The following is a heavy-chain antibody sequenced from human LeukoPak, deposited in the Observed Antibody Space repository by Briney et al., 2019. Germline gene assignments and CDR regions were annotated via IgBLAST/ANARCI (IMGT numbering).Heavy chain of an antibody. D-gene: IGHD1-26*01. J-gene: IGHJ3*02. CDR1: GFTFSSYG. CDR3: ARVGSGSYFLDGFDI. CDR2: IWYDGSIK. Sequence: SLRLSCAASGFTFSSYGMHWVRQAPGKGLEWVAVIWYDGSIKYYADSVKGRFTISRDNPKNTLYLQMNSLRAEDTAVYYCARVGSGSYFLDGFDIWGQGTMVTVSS. V-gene: IGHV3-33*01.